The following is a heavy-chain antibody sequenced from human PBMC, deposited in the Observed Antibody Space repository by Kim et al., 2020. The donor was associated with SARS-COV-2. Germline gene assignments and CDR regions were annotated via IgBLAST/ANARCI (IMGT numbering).Heavy chain of an antibody. D-gene: IGHD6-13*01. CDR1: GGSISSYY. CDR2: IYYSGST. Sequence: SETLSLTCTVSGGSISSYYWSWIRQPPGKGLEWIGYIYYSGSTNYNPSLKSRVTISVNTSKNQLSLKLSSVTAADTAVYYCASLRYSSRWGGLSYYYYYGMDVWGQGTTVTVSS. J-gene: IGHJ6*02. CDR3: ASLRYSSRWGGLSYYYYYGMDV. V-gene: IGHV4-59*08.